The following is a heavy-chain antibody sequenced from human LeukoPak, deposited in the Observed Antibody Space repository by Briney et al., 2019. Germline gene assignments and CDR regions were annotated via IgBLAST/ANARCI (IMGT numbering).Heavy chain of an antibody. Sequence: SVKVTCKSSAGTFTTRDISWVRHPPGHGLEWMGGIILPFEPANYEQKFQDRVTIIADESTTTAYLELSSLRAEDTAIYYCARVGNGYDPGDFWGQGTLVTVST. CDR3: ARVGNGYDPGDF. CDR1: AGTFTTRD. D-gene: IGHD5-12*01. CDR2: IILPFEPA. J-gene: IGHJ4*02. V-gene: IGHV1-69*13.